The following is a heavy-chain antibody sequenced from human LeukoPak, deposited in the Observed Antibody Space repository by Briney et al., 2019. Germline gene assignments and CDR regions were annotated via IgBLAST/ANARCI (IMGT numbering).Heavy chain of an antibody. Sequence: PSETLSLTCTVSGGSISSGGYYWSWIRQHPGKGLEWIGYIYNSGSTYYNPSLKSRVTISVDTSKNQFSLKLSSVTAADTAVYYCARFARGYSYGNDYWGQGTLVTVSS. J-gene: IGHJ4*02. D-gene: IGHD5-18*01. CDR3: ARFARGYSYGNDY. V-gene: IGHV4-31*03. CDR1: GGSISSGGYY. CDR2: IYNSGST.